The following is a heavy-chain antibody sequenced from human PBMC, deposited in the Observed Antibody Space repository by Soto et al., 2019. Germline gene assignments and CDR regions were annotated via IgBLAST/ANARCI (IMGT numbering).Heavy chain of an antibody. J-gene: IGHJ3*02. CDR1: GYTFTGYY. D-gene: IGHD3-3*01. CDR2: FDPEDGET. Sequence: ASVKVSCKASGYTFTGYYMHWVRQAPGQGLEWMGGFDPEDGETNYAQKFQGRVTMTEDTSTDTAYMELSSLRSEDTAVYYCATGDYDFWSGHPRYAFDIWGQGTMVTVSS. CDR3: ATGDYDFWSGHPRYAFDI. V-gene: IGHV1-24*01.